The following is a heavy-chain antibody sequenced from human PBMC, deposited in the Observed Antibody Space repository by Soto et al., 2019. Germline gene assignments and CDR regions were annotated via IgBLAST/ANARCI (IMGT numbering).Heavy chain of an antibody. D-gene: IGHD3-16*01. CDR2: VYFNGNT. CDR1: AASFSKYY. Sequence: SETLSLTCTVSAASFSKYYWTWIRQPPGKGLEWIGYVYFNGNTNYNPSLKRRVSISIDTSKNQISLTLNSVTAADAAVYYCASVTFGGVVLAHWGQGTLVTVSS. CDR3: ASVTFGGVVLAH. V-gene: IGHV4-59*01. J-gene: IGHJ4*02.